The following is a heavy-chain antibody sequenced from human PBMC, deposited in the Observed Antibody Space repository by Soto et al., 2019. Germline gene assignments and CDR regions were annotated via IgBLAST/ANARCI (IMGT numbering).Heavy chain of an antibody. CDR3: ARSGGADIVLVPAAIPRYYYYGMDV. D-gene: IGHD2-2*01. CDR1: GFTFSSYW. V-gene: IGHV3-7*01. CDR2: IKQDGSEK. J-gene: IGHJ6*02. Sequence: GGSLRLSCAASGFTFSSYWMSWVRQAPGKGLEWVANIKQDGSEKYYVGSVKGRFTISRDSAKNSLYLQMNSLRAEDTAVYYCARSGGADIVLVPAAIPRYYYYGMDVWGQGTTVTVSS.